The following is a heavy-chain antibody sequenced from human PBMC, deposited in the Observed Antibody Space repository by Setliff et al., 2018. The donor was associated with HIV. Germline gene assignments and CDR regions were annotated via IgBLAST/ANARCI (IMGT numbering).Heavy chain of an antibody. V-gene: IGHV4-34*01. D-gene: IGHD1-26*01. CDR3: ARGHGVYSGSYLAVYFDY. Sequence: PSETLSLTCAVYGGSFSGYYWSWIRQPPGKGLGWIGEINHSGSTNYKPSLKSRVTISVDMSKNQVSLKVSSVTAADTAVYYCARGHGVYSGSYLAVYFDYWGQGTLVTVSS. CDR1: GGSFSGYY. CDR2: INHSGST. J-gene: IGHJ4*02.